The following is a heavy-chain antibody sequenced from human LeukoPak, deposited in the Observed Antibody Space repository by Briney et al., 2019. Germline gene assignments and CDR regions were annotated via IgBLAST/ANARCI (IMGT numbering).Heavy chain of an antibody. Sequence: GGSLRLSCAASGFAFSSYWMHWVRQAPGKGLVWVSRINSDGSTTRYADSVKGRFTISRDNAKNTLYLQMNSLRAEDTAVYYCTRGPSGWFASDFWGRGTLVTVSS. V-gene: IGHV3-74*01. J-gene: IGHJ2*01. D-gene: IGHD6-19*01. CDR1: GFAFSSYW. CDR3: TRGPSGWFASDF. CDR2: INSDGSTT.